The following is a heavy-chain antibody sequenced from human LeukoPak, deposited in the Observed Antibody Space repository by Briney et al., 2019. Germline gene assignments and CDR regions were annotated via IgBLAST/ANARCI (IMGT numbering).Heavy chain of an antibody. CDR3: ALGGDGYILFGY. Sequence: GGSLRLSCAACGFIVSCNYMCLLRQAPGKGLEWVAVISYDGSNKYYADSVKGRFTISRDNSKNTLNLQMNSLRVEDTAVYYCALGGDGYILFGYWGQGTLVTVSS. CDR1: GFIVSCNY. D-gene: IGHD5-12*01. CDR2: ISYDGSNK. V-gene: IGHV3-30*03. J-gene: IGHJ4*02.